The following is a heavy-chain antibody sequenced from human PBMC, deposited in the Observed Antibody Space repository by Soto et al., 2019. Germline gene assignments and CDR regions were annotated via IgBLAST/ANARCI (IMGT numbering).Heavy chain of an antibody. Sequence: PSQAISLTGAMSGESASSNSAAWNWTRQSPSRGLEWLGRTFYRSKWYNDYAVSVKSRITINPDTSKNQFSLQLNSVTPEYTAVYYCSRAGYTSSGIDYRGQGTLGTVSS. V-gene: IGHV6-1*01. J-gene: IGHJ4*02. CDR2: TFYRSKWYN. D-gene: IGHD6-6*01. CDR3: SRAGYTSSGIDY. CDR1: GESASSNSAA.